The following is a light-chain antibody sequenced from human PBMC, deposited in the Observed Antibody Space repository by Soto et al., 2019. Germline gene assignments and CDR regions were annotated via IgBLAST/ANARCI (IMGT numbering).Light chain of an antibody. CDR3: QQSITAPLT. Sequence: DIQMTQSPSSLSASDGDRVTITCRASQSIDNYLNWYQQKSGKAPQLLIYSASHLQSGVPSRFSGGGYGTDFILTISSLQPEDSAIYFCQQSITAPLTFGGGTKVEIK. CDR1: QSIDNY. V-gene: IGKV1-39*01. J-gene: IGKJ4*01. CDR2: SAS.